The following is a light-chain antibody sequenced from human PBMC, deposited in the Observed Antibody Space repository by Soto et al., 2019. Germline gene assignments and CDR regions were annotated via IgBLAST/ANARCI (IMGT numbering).Light chain of an antibody. Sequence: DIQMTQSPSSLSASIGDSVIITCRASQDIGTYLNWYQHKPGKAPKHIIYAAYSLQTGVPSRFTGSGSGTEFTLTIDSLQPEDFATYYCQQSYTTPRITCGQGTRLEIK. CDR2: AAY. J-gene: IGKJ5*01. CDR1: QDIGTY. V-gene: IGKV1-39*01. CDR3: QQSYTTPRIT.